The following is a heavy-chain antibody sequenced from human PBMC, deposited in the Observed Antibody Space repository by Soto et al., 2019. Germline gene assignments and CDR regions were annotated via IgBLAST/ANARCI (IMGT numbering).Heavy chain of an antibody. CDR2: IDNAGTDS. CDR1: GFTLSGRS. J-gene: IGHJ6*04. D-gene: IGHD3-10*01. V-gene: IGHV3-74*01. CDR3: ARGWFGPDV. Sequence: EVQLVESGGGLVQPGGSLRLSCAASGFTLSGRSMHWVRQAPGKGLVWVSGIDNAGTDSTYVDSVKGRFTSSRDNAKNMLYLQMNILRVEDTAVYYCARGWFGPDVWGKGTTVTVSS.